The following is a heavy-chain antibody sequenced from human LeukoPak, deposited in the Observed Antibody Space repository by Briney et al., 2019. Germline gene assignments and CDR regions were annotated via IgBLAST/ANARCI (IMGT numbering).Heavy chain of an antibody. CDR1: GFTFSSYA. Sequence: SGGSLRLSCAASGFTFSSYAMSWVRQAPGKGLEWVSAISGSGGSTYYADSVKGRFTISRDNSKNTLYLQMNSLRAEDTAVYYCAKDWDYYDSSGYYYYWGQGTLVTVSS. J-gene: IGHJ4*02. D-gene: IGHD3-22*01. CDR2: ISGSGGST. CDR3: AKDWDYYDSSGYYYY. V-gene: IGHV3-23*01.